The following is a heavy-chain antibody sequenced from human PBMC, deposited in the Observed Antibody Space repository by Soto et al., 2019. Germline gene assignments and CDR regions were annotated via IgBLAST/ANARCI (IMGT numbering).Heavy chain of an antibody. CDR1: GYTFTIYC. CDR3: AREQYYYDSSGPPYAFDI. CDR2: ISAYNGNT. J-gene: IGHJ3*02. V-gene: IGHV1-18*01. D-gene: IGHD3-22*01. Sequence: ASVKVSCKASGYTFTIYCISWVRRAPGQGLEWMGWISAYNGNTNYAQKLQGRVTMTTDTSTSTAYMELRSLRSDDTAVYYCAREQYYYDSSGPPYAFDIWGQGTMVTVS.